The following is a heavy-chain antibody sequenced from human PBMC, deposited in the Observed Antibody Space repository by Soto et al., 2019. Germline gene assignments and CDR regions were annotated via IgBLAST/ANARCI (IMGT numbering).Heavy chain of an antibody. CDR2: TIPMLGIA. Sequence: QVQLVQSGAEVKKPGSSVKVSCKDSGGTFSTYSMFWVRQAPGQGLEWMGRTIPMLGIANHAQRFQDRVTITADKSTATAHMELSSLRSEDTALYYCTTGSWSGEVFDIWGQGTMVTVSS. CDR1: GGTFSTYS. J-gene: IGHJ3*02. D-gene: IGHD1-1*01. V-gene: IGHV1-69*02. CDR3: TTGSWSGEVFDI.